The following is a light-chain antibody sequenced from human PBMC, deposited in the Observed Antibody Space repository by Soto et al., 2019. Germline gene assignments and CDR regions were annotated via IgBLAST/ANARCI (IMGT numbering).Light chain of an antibody. V-gene: IGKV3-15*01. Sequence: EIVMTQSPATLSLSPGQRATLSCRASQSVSSKLAWYQQRPGQAPGLLIYGASTRATGIPARFSGSGSGTEFTLTISSLQSEDFAVYYCQQYNSSPRTFGQGTKVDIK. J-gene: IGKJ1*01. CDR2: GAS. CDR3: QQYNSSPRT. CDR1: QSVSSK.